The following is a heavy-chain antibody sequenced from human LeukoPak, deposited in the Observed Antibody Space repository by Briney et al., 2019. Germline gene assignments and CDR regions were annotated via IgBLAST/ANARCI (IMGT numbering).Heavy chain of an antibody. Sequence: SETLSLTCTVSGGSISSYYWSWIRQPPGKGLEWIGYIYYSGSTNYNPSLKSRVTISVDTSKNQFSLKLSSVTAADTAVYYCARETSGSYKGVFDYWGQGTLVTVSS. CDR1: GGSISSYY. J-gene: IGHJ4*02. V-gene: IGHV4-59*08. CDR2: IYYSGST. D-gene: IGHD1-26*01. CDR3: ARETSGSYKGVFDY.